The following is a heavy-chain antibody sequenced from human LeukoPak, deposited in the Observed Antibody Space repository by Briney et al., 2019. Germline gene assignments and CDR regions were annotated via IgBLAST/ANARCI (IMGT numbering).Heavy chain of an antibody. CDR1: GGSISSYY. D-gene: IGHD3-16*01. CDR3: ASPDLSYGRLYYFDY. CDR2: IYTSGST. V-gene: IGHV4-4*07. Sequence: SETLSLTCTVSGGSISSYYWSWIRQPAGKGLEWIGSIYTSGSTNYNPSLKSRVTMSVDTSKNQFSLKLGSVTAADTAVYYCASPDLSYGRLYYFDYWGQGTLVTVSS. J-gene: IGHJ4*02.